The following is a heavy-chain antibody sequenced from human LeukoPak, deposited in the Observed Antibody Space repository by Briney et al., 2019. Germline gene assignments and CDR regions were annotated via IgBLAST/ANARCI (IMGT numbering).Heavy chain of an antibody. V-gene: IGHV1-2*02. CDR3: ARDLRYCSSTSCGY. CDR2: INPNSGGT. Sequence: ASGKVSCKASGYTFTGYYMHWVRQAPGQGLEWMGWINPNSGGTNYAQKFQGRVTMTRDTSISTAYMELSRLRSDDTAVYYCARDLRYCSSTSCGYWGQGTLVTVSS. J-gene: IGHJ4*02. CDR1: GYTFTGYY. D-gene: IGHD2-2*01.